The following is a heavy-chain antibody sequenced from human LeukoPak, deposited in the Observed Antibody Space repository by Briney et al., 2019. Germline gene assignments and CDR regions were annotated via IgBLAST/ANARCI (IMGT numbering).Heavy chain of an antibody. CDR1: GFTFSSYS. D-gene: IGHD3-22*01. J-gene: IGHJ4*02. CDR3: ARVSVVYDSSGYYARFSDY. CDR2: ISSSSSYI. Sequence: GGSLILSCAASGFTFSSYSMNWVRQAPGKGLEWVSSISSSSSYIYYADSVKGRFTISRDNAKNSLYLQMNSLRAEDTAVYYCARVSVVYDSSGYYARFSDYWGQGTLVTVSS. V-gene: IGHV3-21*01.